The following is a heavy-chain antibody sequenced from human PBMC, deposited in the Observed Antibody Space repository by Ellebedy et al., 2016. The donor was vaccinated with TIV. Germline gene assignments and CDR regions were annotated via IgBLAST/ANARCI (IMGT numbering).Heavy chain of an antibody. CDR2: ISWNGDST. CDR1: GFIFDDCP. CDR3: AKVDLACRFLFDY. D-gene: IGHD3/OR15-3a*01. J-gene: IGHJ4*02. Sequence: SLKISCAASGFIFDDCPMHWVRQAPGKGLEWVSGISWNGDSTGYADSVKGRFTISRDNAKNSLYLQMNSLRAEDTALYYCAKVDLACRFLFDYWGQGTLVTVSS. V-gene: IGHV3-9*01.